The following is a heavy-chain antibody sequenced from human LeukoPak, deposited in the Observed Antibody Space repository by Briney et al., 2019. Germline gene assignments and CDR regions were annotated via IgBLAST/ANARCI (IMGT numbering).Heavy chain of an antibody. CDR3: ARETSQKGAHYMDV. V-gene: IGHV4-59*01. CDR1: GGSISSYY. J-gene: IGHJ6*03. Sequence: SETLSLTCTVSGGSISSYYWSWIRQPPGKGLEWMGYIYYSGSTNYNPSLKSRVTISVDTSKNQFSLKLSSVTAADTAVYYCARETSQKGAHYMDVWGKGTTVTISS. CDR2: IYYSGST. D-gene: IGHD3-16*01.